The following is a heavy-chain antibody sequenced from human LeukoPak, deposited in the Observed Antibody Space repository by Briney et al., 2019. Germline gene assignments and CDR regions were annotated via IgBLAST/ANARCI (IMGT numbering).Heavy chain of an antibody. CDR2: ISGSGAST. CDR1: GFTFSSYA. Sequence: QTGGSLRLSCAASGFTFSSYAMSWVRQAPGKGLEWVSAISGSGASTYYADSVKGRVTISRDNSKNTLYLQMNSLRAEDTAVYYCAKEGSSWLYYFDYWGQGTLVTVSS. CDR3: AKEGSSWLYYFDY. D-gene: IGHD6-13*01. J-gene: IGHJ4*02. V-gene: IGHV3-23*01.